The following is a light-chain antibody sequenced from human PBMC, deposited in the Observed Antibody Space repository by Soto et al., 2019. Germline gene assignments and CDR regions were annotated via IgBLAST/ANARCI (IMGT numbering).Light chain of an antibody. V-gene: IGLV2-23*01. CDR1: SSDVGSYNL. CDR3: CSYAGSCYV. Sequence: QSALTQPASVSGSPGQSITISCTGTSSDVGSYNLVSWYQQHPGKAPKLMIYEGSKRPSGVSNRFSGSKSGNTASLTISGXXAEDEADYYCCSYAGSCYVFGTGTKLTVL. CDR2: EGS. J-gene: IGLJ1*01.